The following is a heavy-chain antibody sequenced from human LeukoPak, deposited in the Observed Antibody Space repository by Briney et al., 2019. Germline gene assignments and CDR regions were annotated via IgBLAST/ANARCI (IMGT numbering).Heavy chain of an antibody. Sequence: GGSLRLSCAASGFSFSVYWMHWVRQAPGKGPVWVSRIKTDGSITDYVDFVKGRFTISRDNSKNTLYLQMNSLRAEDTAVYYCARGPSGYHNTGGQGTLVTVSS. D-gene: IGHD5-12*01. V-gene: IGHV3-74*01. CDR1: GFSFSVYW. CDR2: IKTDGSIT. J-gene: IGHJ4*02. CDR3: ARGPSGYHNT.